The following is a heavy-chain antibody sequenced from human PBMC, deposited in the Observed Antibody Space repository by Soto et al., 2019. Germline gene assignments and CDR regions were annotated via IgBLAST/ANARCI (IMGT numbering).Heavy chain of an antibody. D-gene: IGHD1-1*01. CDR3: ARLQYNFDY. J-gene: IGHJ4*02. CDR2: IYYSGST. Sequence: SETLSLTCTVSGGSISSYYWSWIRQPPGKGLEWIGYIYYSGSTNYNPSLKSRVTISVDTSKNQFSLRLSSVTAADTAVYYCARLQYNFDYWGQGTLVTVSS. V-gene: IGHV4-59*08. CDR1: GGSISSYY.